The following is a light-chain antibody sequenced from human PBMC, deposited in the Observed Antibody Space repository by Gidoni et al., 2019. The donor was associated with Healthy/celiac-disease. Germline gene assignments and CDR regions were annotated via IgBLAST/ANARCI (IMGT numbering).Light chain of an antibody. CDR3: QQYNSPVT. CDR1: QSISSW. CDR2: KAS. J-gene: IGKJ1*01. V-gene: IGKV1-5*03. Sequence: DIQMTQSPSTLSASVGDRVTITCRASQSISSWLAWYQQKPGKAPKLLIYKASSLESGVPSRFSGSGSGTEFTHTISSLQPDDFATYYCQQYNSPVTFXQXTKVEIK.